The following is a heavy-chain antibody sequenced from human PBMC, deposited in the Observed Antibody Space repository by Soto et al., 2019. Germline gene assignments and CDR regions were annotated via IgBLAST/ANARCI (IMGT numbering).Heavy chain of an antibody. CDR1: GFTFDDYA. CDR2: ISWNSGSI. Sequence: EVQLVESGGGLVQPGRSLRLSCAASGFTFDDYAMHWVRQAPGKGLEWVSGISWNSGSIGYADSVKGRFTISRDNAKNSLYLQMNSLRSEDTALYYCAKDMGYDLSPLGYFDYWGKGTLVTVSS. J-gene: IGHJ4*02. CDR3: AKDMGYDLSPLGYFDY. V-gene: IGHV3-9*01. D-gene: IGHD5-12*01.